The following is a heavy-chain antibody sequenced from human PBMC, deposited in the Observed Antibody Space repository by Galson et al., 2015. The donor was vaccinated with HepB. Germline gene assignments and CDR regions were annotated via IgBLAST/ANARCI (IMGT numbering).Heavy chain of an antibody. D-gene: IGHD2-2*01. CDR3: ARDGPADPHAYMDV. CDR2: IWYDGRNK. Sequence: SLRLSCAASGFPFSSYAMHWVRQAPGKGLEWVAIIWYDGRNKYYADSVKGRFTISRDNSKNTLYLQMNTLRADDTAVYYCARDGPADPHAYMDVWGKGTTVTVSS. V-gene: IGHV3-33*01. J-gene: IGHJ6*03. CDR1: GFPFSSYA.